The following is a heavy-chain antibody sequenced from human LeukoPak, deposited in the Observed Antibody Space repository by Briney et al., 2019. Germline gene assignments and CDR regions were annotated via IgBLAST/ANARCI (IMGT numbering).Heavy chain of an antibody. J-gene: IGHJ3*02. CDR3: ARSSVAAGDAFDI. Sequence: ASVKVSCKASGYTFTGYYMHWVRQAPGQGLEWMGWINPNSGGTNYAQKFQGRVTMTRDTSISTAYMELSRLRSDDTAVYYCARSSVAAGDAFDIWGQGTMVTVSS. D-gene: IGHD6-13*01. CDR2: INPNSGGT. V-gene: IGHV1-2*02. CDR1: GYTFTGYY.